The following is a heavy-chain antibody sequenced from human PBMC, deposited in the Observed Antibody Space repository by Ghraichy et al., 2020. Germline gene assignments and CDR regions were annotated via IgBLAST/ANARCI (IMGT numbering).Heavy chain of an antibody. Sequence: GESLNISCATSGFTFTNYAMSWVRQAPGKGLEWVSDISGSGGSTYYADSVKGRFTISRDNSKNTLSLQMNSLRAEDTAIYYCAKEVERVAANIFEYWGQGNLVTVS. J-gene: IGHJ4*02. CDR1: GFTFTNYA. CDR2: ISGSGGST. CDR3: AKEVERVAANIFEY. V-gene: IGHV3-23*01. D-gene: IGHD2-15*01.